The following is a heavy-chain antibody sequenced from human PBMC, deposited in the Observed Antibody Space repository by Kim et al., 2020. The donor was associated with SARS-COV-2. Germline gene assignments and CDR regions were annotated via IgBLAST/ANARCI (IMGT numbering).Heavy chain of an antibody. J-gene: IGHJ4*02. CDR1: GDSISSSNW. D-gene: IGHD3-22*01. V-gene: IGHV4-4*02. CDR3: ARAHQGYDSSGYS. Sequence: SETLSLTCAVSGDSISSSNWWSWVRQPPGKGLEWIGEIYHSGSTNYNPSLKSRVTISVDKSKNQFSLKLSSVTAADTAVYYCARAHQGYDSSGYSWGQGTLVTVSS. CDR2: IYHSGST.